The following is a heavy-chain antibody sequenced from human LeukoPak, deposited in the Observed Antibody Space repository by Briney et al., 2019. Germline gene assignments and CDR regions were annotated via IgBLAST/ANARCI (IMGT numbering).Heavy chain of an antibody. CDR1: GGSISSSNW. Sequence: SETLSLTCAVSGGSISSSNWWSWVRQPPGKGLEWIGEIYHSGSTNYNPSLKSRVTISVDTSKNQFSLKLNSVTAADTAVYYCARGGYYGSGNDFRFDPWGQGTLVTVSS. CDR3: ARGGYYGSGNDFRFDP. J-gene: IGHJ5*02. CDR2: IYHSGST. D-gene: IGHD3-10*01. V-gene: IGHV4-4*02.